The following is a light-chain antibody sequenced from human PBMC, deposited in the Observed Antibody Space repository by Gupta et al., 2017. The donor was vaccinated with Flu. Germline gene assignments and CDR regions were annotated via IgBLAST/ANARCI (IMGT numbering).Light chain of an antibody. CDR1: QSVSSY. CDR3: QQRSNSPLT. J-gene: IGKJ4*01. CDR2: DAS. Sequence: EFVLTQSPATLSLSPGERATLSCRASQSVSSYLAWYQQKPGQAPRLLIYDASNRATGIPARFSGSGSGTDFTLTISRLEPEDFAVYYCQQRSNSPLTFGRGTKVEIK. V-gene: IGKV3-11*01.